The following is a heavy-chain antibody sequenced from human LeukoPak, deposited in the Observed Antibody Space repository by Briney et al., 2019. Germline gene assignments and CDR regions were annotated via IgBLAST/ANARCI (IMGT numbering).Heavy chain of an antibody. CDR1: GFTFSSYT. V-gene: IGHV3-23*01. D-gene: IGHD2-8*02. Sequence: GGSLRLSCAASGFTFSSYTMSWVRQAPGKGLEWVSAIRSTGGSTNYADSVKGRFTISRDNSKNTLFLQMNSLRAEDTAVYYCAKDTLGYCAGGVCSHFDYWGQGTLVTVSS. J-gene: IGHJ4*02. CDR3: AKDTLGYCAGGVCSHFDY. CDR2: IRSTGGST.